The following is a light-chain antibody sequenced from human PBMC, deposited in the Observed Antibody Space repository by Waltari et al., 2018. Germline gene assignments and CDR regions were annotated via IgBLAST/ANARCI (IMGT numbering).Light chain of an antibody. CDR3: SSYTTSSTVYV. J-gene: IGLJ1*01. CDR1: SSDVGTYEY. V-gene: IGLV2-14*03. Sequence: QSALTQPASVSGSPGQSITISCTGTSSDVGTYEYVSGYQQHPGKAPKLMIYDVTKRPSGIANRFSGSKSGNTASLTISGLQAEDEADYYCSSYTTSSTVYVFGTGTKVTVL. CDR2: DVT.